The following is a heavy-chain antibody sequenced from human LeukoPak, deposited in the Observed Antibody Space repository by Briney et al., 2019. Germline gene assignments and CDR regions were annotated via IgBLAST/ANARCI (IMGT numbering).Heavy chain of an antibody. CDR1: GGTFSSYA. D-gene: IGHD2-2*01. CDR2: IIPIFGTA. CDR3: ARSWVVVVPAAADWFDP. V-gene: IGHV1-69*05. J-gene: IGHJ5*02. Sequence: SVKVSCKASGGTFSSYAISWVRQAPGQGLEWMEGIIPIFGTANYAQKFQGRVTITTDESTSTAYMELSSLRSEDTAVYYCARSWVVVVPAAADWFDPWGQGTLVTVSS.